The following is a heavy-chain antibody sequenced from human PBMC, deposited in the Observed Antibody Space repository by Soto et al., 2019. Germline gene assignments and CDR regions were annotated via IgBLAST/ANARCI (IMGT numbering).Heavy chain of an antibody. CDR3: ARETRYCRGGSCSITGDAYDI. V-gene: IGHV3-66*01. CDR2: ISNRGDT. D-gene: IGHD2-15*01. J-gene: IGHJ3*02. Sequence: EVQLVESGGGLVQPGGSLRLSCTASGFIVSDTYVNWVRQAPGKGLEWVSVISNRGDTHYADSVRGRFSLSRDISDNTLHLQMNNLRVEDTAVYYCARETRYCRGGSCSITGDAYDIWRQGTMVTVSS. CDR1: GFIVSDTY.